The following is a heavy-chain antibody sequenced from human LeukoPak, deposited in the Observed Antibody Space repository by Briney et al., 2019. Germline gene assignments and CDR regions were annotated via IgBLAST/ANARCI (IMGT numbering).Heavy chain of an antibody. V-gene: IGHV3-15*01. D-gene: IGHD4-17*01. CDR3: TTSSTVTTYRDY. J-gene: IGHJ4*02. CDR2: IKSKTDGGTT. Sequence: GGSLRLFCAASGFTFSNAWMSWVRQAPGKGLEWVGRIKSKTDGGTTDYAAPVKGRFTISRDDSKNTLYLQMNSLKTEDTAVYYCTTSSTVTTYRDYWGQGTLVTVSS. CDR1: GFTFSNAW.